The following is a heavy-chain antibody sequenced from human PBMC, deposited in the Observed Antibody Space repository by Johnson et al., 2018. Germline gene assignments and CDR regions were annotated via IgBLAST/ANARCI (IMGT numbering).Heavy chain of an antibody. CDR1: GFTFSSYS. J-gene: IGHJ1*01. CDR2: ISSSSSTI. V-gene: IGHV3-21*01. CDR3: ARAIVGKGYFQH. Sequence: EVQLVESGGGLVKPGGSXRLSCAASGFTFSSYSMNWVRQAPGKGLEWVSSISSSSSTIYYADSVKGRFTISRDNAKNPLYLQMNSLRDEDTAVYYCARAIVGKGYFQHWGQGTLVTVSS. D-gene: IGHD1-26*01.